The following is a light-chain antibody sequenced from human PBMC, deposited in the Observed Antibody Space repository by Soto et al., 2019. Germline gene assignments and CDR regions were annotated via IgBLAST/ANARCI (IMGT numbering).Light chain of an antibody. Sequence: DIQMTQSPSTLSASVGDRVIIICRASQSISSWLAWYQQKPGKAPKLLIYKASSLESGVPSRFSGCGSGTEFTLTISSLQPDDFATYYCQQYNSYLWTFGQGTKVEIK. CDR2: KAS. CDR3: QQYNSYLWT. V-gene: IGKV1-5*03. J-gene: IGKJ1*01. CDR1: QSISSW.